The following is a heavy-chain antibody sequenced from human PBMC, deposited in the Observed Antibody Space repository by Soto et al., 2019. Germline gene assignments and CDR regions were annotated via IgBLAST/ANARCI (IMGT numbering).Heavy chain of an antibody. CDR2: ISFDGSNK. Sequence: QVQLVESGGGVVQPERSQRLSCAASKFTFRTYVMHWVRQAPGKGLEWVALISFDGSNKYYADSVKGRFTISRDNSKNTLYLQMNSLRPKDTAVYYCAREMIPMIMGGMSAMDVWGQGTTVTVSS. J-gene: IGHJ6*02. CDR1: KFTFRTYV. D-gene: IGHD3-22*01. CDR3: AREMIPMIMGGMSAMDV. V-gene: IGHV3-30*04.